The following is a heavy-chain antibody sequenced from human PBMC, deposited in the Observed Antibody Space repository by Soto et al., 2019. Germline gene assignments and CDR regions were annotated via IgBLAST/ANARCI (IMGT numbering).Heavy chain of an antibody. D-gene: IGHD3-22*01. V-gene: IGHV1-69*13. CDR1: GGTFGSYA. Sequence: ASVKVSCKASGGTFGSYAISWVRQAPGEGLEWMGGIIPIFGTANYAQKFQGRVTITADESTSTAYMELSSLRSEDTAVYYCARAPIGITMIVVAPHDYWRQGTLVTVS. CDR3: ARAPIGITMIVVAPHDY. J-gene: IGHJ4*02. CDR2: IIPIFGTA.